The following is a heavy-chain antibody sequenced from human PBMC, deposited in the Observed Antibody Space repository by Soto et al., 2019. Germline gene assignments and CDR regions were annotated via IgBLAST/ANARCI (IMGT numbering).Heavy chain of an antibody. CDR2: INHDGSET. Sequence: EVQLVESGGDLVQPGGSLRLSCAASGFIFTYYWMTWVRQAPGKGLEWVANINHDGSETYYLDSVKGRFAISRDNAKNSLFLQMNSLRDEDTAIYYCARSLLGPMAFDMWGHGTVVAVSS. CDR1: GFIFTYYW. CDR3: ARSLLGPMAFDM. V-gene: IGHV3-7*03. D-gene: IGHD7-27*01. J-gene: IGHJ3*02.